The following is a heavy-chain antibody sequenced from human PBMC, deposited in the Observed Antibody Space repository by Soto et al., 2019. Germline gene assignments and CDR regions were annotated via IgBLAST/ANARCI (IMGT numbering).Heavy chain of an antibody. V-gene: IGHV1-2*04. CDR1: GYTFTGYY. CDR2: INPNSGGT. D-gene: IGHD3-3*01. Sequence: ASVKFSCKASGYTFTGYYMHCVRQAPGQGLEWMGWINPNSGGTNYAQKFQGWVTMTRDTSISTAYMELSRLRSDDTAVYYCARTTYDFWSGQGAFDIWGQGTMVTVSS. J-gene: IGHJ3*02. CDR3: ARTTYDFWSGQGAFDI.